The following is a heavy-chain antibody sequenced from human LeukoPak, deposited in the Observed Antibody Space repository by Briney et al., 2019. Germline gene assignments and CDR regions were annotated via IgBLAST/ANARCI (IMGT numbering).Heavy chain of an antibody. CDR1: GFTFSGSA. CDR3: TRHVDHLLTKGTVTTPNWFDP. V-gene: IGHV3-73*01. J-gene: IGHJ5*02. D-gene: IGHD4-11*01. CDR2: IRSKPNSYAT. Sequence: GGSLRLSCAASGFTFSGSAIHWVRQASGKGLEWVGRIRSKPNSYATAYAASVKGRFTISRDDSNNTAYLQMNSLTTEDTAVYYCTRHVDHLLTKGTVTTPNWFDPWGQGTLVTVSS.